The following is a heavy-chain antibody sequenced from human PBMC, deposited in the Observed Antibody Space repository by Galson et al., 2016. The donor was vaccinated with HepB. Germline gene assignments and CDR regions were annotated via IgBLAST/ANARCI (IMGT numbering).Heavy chain of an antibody. J-gene: IGHJ3*02. CDR3: ARVTVYSGSYYYAFEI. CDR2: INAGTGNT. CDR1: GYTFTNYA. Sequence: SVKVSCKASGYTFTNYAIHWVRQAPGQRLEWMGWINAGTGNTKYSQRFQGRVTITRDTSASTAYMELNSLRSEDTAVYYCARVTVYSGSYYYAFEIWGQGTMVTVTS. D-gene: IGHD1-26*01. V-gene: IGHV1-3*01.